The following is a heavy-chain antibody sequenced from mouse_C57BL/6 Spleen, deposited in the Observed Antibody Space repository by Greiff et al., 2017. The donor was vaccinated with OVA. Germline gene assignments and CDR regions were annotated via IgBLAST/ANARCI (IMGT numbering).Heavy chain of an antibody. CDR1: GYTFTDYY. D-gene: IGHD2-3*01. CDR3: ARDGYFDCDY. CDR2: INPNNGGT. V-gene: IGHV1-26*01. Sequence: VQLQQSGPELVKPGASVKISCKASGYTFTDYYMNWVKQSHGKSLEWIGDINPNNGGTSYNQKYKGKATLTVDKSSSTAYMELRSLTSEDSAVYYCARDGYFDCDYWGQGTTLTVSS. J-gene: IGHJ2*01.